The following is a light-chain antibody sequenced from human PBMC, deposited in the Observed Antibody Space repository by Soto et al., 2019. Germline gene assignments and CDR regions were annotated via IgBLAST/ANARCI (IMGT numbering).Light chain of an antibody. CDR2: NTN. V-gene: IGLV1-44*01. Sequence: QSLLTQPPSASGTPGQRVTISCSGTTSNIGRNTVDWYQQLPGTAPKLLISNTNQRPAGVPDRFSASKSGTSASLAISGLQSDDETDYYCAVWDDSLNGVIFGGGTKVTVL. CDR3: AVWDDSLNGVI. CDR1: TSNIGRNT. J-gene: IGLJ2*01.